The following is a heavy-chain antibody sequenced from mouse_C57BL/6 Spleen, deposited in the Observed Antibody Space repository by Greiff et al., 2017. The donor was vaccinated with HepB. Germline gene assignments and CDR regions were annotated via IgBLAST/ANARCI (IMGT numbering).Heavy chain of an antibody. Sequence: EVQGVESGPELVKPGASVKMSCKASGYTFTDYNMHWVKQSHGKSLEWIGYINPNNGGTSYNQKFKGKATLTVNKSSSTAYMELRSLTSEDSAVYYCAREEVITTVGDYWGQGTTLTVSS. D-gene: IGHD1-1*01. CDR3: AREEVITTVGDY. V-gene: IGHV1-22*01. CDR2: INPNNGGT. J-gene: IGHJ2*01. CDR1: GYTFTDYN.